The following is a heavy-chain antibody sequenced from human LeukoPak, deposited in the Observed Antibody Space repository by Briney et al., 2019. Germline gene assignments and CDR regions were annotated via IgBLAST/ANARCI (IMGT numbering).Heavy chain of an antibody. D-gene: IGHD2/OR15-2a*01. CDR1: GFTFSSYE. J-gene: IGHJ3*02. V-gene: IGHV3-48*03. CDR3: ARSNRDAFDM. Sequence: GGSLRLSCAASGFTFSSYEMNWVRQGPGKGLEWVSYISSSGTTKYYADSVKGRFTLSRDNAKKSLSLQMNSLRAEDTAISYCARSNRDAFDMWGQGTVVTVSS. CDR2: ISSSGTTK.